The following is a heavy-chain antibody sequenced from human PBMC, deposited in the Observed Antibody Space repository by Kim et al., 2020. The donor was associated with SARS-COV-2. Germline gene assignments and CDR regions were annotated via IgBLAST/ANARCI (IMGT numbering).Heavy chain of an antibody. CDR3: AKTNRADYYDSSHYYPEGHYYFDY. V-gene: IGHV3-21*01. CDR1: GFTFSSYS. Sequence: GGSLRLSCAASGFTFSSYSMNWVRQAPGKGLEWVSSISSSSSYIYYADSVKGRFTISRDNAKNSLYLQMNSLRAEDTAVYYCAKTNRADYYDSSHYYPEGHYYFDYWGQGTLVPVSS. CDR2: ISSSSSYI. J-gene: IGHJ4*02. D-gene: IGHD3-22*01.